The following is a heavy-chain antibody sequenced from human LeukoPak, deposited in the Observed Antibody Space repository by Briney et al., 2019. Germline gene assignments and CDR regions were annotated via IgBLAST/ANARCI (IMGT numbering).Heavy chain of an antibody. D-gene: IGHD3-10*01. V-gene: IGHV1-69*04. CDR2: IIPILGIA. CDR3: AMGAGFGEFVSAPLDI. CDR1: GGTFSRYA. J-gene: IGHJ3*02. Sequence: ASVNVSCKASGGTFSRYAISWVRQAPGQGLEWMGRIIPILGIANYAQKFQGRVTITADKSTSTAYMELSSLRSEDTAVYYCAMGAGFGEFVSAPLDIWGQGTMVTVSS.